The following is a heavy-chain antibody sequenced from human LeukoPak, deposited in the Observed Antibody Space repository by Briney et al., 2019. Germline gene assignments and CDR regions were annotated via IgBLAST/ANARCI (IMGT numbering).Heavy chain of an antibody. Sequence: GGSLRLSCAASGFTFSSYSMNWVRLAPGKGLEWVSSISSSSSYIYYADSVKGRFTISRDNAKNSLSLQMNSLRAEDTAVYYCASDCGGDCYSAERAIDYWGQGTLVTVSS. CDR2: ISSSSSYI. J-gene: IGHJ4*02. CDR1: GFTFSSYS. CDR3: ASDCGGDCYSAERAIDY. D-gene: IGHD2-21*02. V-gene: IGHV3-21*01.